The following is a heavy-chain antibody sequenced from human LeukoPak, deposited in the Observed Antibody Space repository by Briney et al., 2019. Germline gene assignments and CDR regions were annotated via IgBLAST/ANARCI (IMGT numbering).Heavy chain of an antibody. CDR1: GYTFTSYY. Sequence: ASVKLSCKASGYTFTSYYMHWVRQAPGQGLEWMGIINPSGGSTSYAQKFQGRVTMTRDMSTITVYMELSSLRSEDTAVYYCAREYYYDSSGYHDSGYFDYWGQGTLVTVSS. CDR3: AREYYYDSSGYHDSGYFDY. V-gene: IGHV1-46*01. J-gene: IGHJ4*02. CDR2: INPSGGST. D-gene: IGHD3-22*01.